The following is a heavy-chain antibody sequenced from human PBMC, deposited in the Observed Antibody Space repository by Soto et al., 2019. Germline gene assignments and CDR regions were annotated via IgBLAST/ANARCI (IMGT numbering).Heavy chain of an antibody. CDR1: GFTFSSYA. D-gene: IGHD2-2*01. Sequence: EVQLLESGGGLVQPGGSLRLSCAASGFTFSSYAMNWVRQAPGKGLEWVSIISGDGGTTSYADSVKGRFTISRDNSKNTLYLTMNSLRAEDTAVYYCAKKRVLVPAMYHFDYWGQGTLVTVSS. J-gene: IGHJ4*02. CDR2: ISGDGGTT. V-gene: IGHV3-23*01. CDR3: AKKRVLVPAMYHFDY.